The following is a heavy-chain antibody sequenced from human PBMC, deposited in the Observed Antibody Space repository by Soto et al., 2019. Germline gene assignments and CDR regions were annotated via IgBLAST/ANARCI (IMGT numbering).Heavy chain of an antibody. D-gene: IGHD7-27*01. V-gene: IGHV3-30*18. CDR2: ISYDGSNK. Sequence: QVQLVESGGGVVQPGRSLRLSCAASGFTFSSYGMHWVRQAPGKGLEWVAVISYDGSNKYYADSVKGRFTISRDNSKNALYLQMNGLRAEDTAVYYCAKTNWGNAFDIWGQGTMVTVSS. J-gene: IGHJ3*02. CDR3: AKTNWGNAFDI. CDR1: GFTFSSYG.